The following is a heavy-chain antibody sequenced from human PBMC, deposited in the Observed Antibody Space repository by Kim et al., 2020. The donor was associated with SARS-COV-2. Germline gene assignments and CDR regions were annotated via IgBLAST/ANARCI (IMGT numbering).Heavy chain of an antibody. Sequence: GRFTISRDNAKNSLYLQMNSLRAEDTAVYYCARSPYCSSTSCYYYYMDVWGKGTTVTVSS. J-gene: IGHJ6*03. V-gene: IGHV3-11*06. D-gene: IGHD2-2*01. CDR3: ARSPYCSSTSCYYYYMDV.